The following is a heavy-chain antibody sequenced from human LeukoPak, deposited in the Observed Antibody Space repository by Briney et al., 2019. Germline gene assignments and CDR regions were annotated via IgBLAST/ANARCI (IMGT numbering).Heavy chain of an antibody. V-gene: IGHV1-18*01. CDR1: GYTFTSYG. J-gene: IGHJ4*02. CDR2: ISAYNGNT. CDR3: ARTGFRYGVFDY. Sequence: ASVXVSCKASGYTFTSYGISWVRRAPGQGLEWMGWISAYNGNTNYAQKLQGRVTMTTDTSTSTAYMELRSLRSDDTAVYYCARTGFRYGVFDYWGQGTLVTVSS. D-gene: IGHD3-3*01.